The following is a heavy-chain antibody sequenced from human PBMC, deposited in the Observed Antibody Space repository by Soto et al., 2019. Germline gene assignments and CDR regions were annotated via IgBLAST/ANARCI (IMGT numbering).Heavy chain of an antibody. Sequence: ASVKVSCKASGYTFTSYGISWVRQAPGQGLEWMGWISAYNGNTNYAQKLQGRVTMTTDTSTSTAYMELRSLRSDDTAVYYCAREEVAAAGLEYFQHWGQGTLVTVSS. CDR1: GYTFTSYG. CDR3: AREEVAAAGLEYFQH. V-gene: IGHV1-18*01. D-gene: IGHD6-13*01. CDR2: ISAYNGNT. J-gene: IGHJ1*01.